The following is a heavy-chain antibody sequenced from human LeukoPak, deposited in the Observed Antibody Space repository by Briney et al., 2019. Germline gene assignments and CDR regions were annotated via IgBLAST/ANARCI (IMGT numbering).Heavy chain of an antibody. CDR3: ARDRGQTGYYWSYYYYMDV. CDR2: ISGGSSTM. CDR1: GFTFSDYS. J-gene: IGHJ6*03. D-gene: IGHD3-9*01. Sequence: HSGGSLRLSCAASGFTFSDYSMNWVRQAPGKGLERVSYISGGSSTMYYADSVKGRFTISRDNAQNSLYLQMNSLRAEDTAVYYCARDRGQTGYYWSYYYYMDVWGIGTTVTVSS. V-gene: IGHV3-48*01.